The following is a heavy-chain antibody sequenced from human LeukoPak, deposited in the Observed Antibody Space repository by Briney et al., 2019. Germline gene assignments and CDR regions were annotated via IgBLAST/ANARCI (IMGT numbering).Heavy chain of an antibody. V-gene: IGHV4-30-4*08. CDR3: ARIRRPHWYLDL. CDR2: IYYSGST. J-gene: IGHJ2*01. Sequence: SQTLSLTCTVSGDSISSADYYWTWIRQPPGKGLELVGFIYYSGSTKYSPSLKSRVTISAATSKTQFSLRLRYATTADTAVYYCARIRRPHWYLDLWGRGTLVTVSS. D-gene: IGHD3-3*01. CDR1: GDSISSADYY.